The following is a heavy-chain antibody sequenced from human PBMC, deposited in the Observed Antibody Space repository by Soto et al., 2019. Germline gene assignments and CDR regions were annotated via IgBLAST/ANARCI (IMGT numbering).Heavy chain of an antibody. CDR2: IWFDGSDT. V-gene: IGHV3-33*01. J-gene: IGHJ5*02. Sequence: QVLLVESGGGVVQPGRSLRLSCAACGFTFKNYGMHWVRQAPGKGLEWVAVIWFDGSDTHYADSVKGRFTVSRDNSQNTLDLQMNSLRAEDTAVYYCARDSDYGSNSGWLDPWGQGTLVTVSS. CDR3: ARDSDYGSNSGWLDP. D-gene: IGHD4-17*01. CDR1: GFTFKNYG.